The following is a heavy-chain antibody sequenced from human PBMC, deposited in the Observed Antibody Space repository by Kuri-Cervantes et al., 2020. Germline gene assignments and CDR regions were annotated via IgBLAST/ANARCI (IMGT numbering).Heavy chain of an antibody. Sequence: SETLSLTCTFYGASFSSYYWTWIRQPPGKGLEWIGEINHSGSPKYNSSLKSRVTISVDTSKNQFSLNVTSVTAADTAIYFCPRVNWGPSYYFYYMDVWGRGTTVTVSS. CDR2: INHSGSP. CDR1: GASFSSYY. CDR3: PRVNWGPSYYFYYMDV. J-gene: IGHJ6*03. D-gene: IGHD7-27*01. V-gene: IGHV4-34*01.